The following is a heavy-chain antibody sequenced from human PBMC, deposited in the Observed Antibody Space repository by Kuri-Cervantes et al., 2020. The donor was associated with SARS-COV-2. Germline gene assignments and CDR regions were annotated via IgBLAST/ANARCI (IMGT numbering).Heavy chain of an antibody. CDR3: ARGHPGHEFYYGMDV. CDR2: TYYRSKWYN. Sequence: LRLSCAVSGDSVSSNTAAWNWIRQSPSRGLEWLGRTYYRSKWYNDYAVSVKSRITINPDTSRNHFSLHLNSVTTEDTAVYYSARGHPGHEFYYGMDVWGQGTTVTVSS. J-gene: IGHJ6*02. CDR1: GDSVSSNTAA. V-gene: IGHV6-1*01. D-gene: IGHD3-10*01.